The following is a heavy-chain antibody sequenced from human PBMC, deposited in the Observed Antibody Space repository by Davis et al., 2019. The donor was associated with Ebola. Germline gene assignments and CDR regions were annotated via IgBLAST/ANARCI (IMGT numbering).Heavy chain of an antibody. CDR2: IKQDGSEK. Sequence: GESLKISCAASGFTFSSYWMSWVRQAPGKGLEWVANIKQDGSEKYYVDSVKGRFTISRDNAKNTLYLQMNSLRAEDTAVYYCARGHHWFDPWGQGTLVTVSS. CDR3: ARGHHWFDP. J-gene: IGHJ5*02. CDR1: GFTFSSYW. V-gene: IGHV3-7*01.